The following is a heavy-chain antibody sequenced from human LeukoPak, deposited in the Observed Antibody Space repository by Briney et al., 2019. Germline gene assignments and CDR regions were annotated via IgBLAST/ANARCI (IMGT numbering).Heavy chain of an antibody. CDR3: ASIHSEGYMDV. J-gene: IGHJ6*03. CDR2: IYYMGRT. V-gene: IGHV4-59*01. CDR1: GGSLSSYY. D-gene: IGHD1-26*01. Sequence: SETLSLTCTHPGGSLSSYYWCWIRQPPRKGLVLTDYIYYMGRTNYNPTHKSRVTISVYTSKNQYSLKPSSVTAADTDVYYCASIHSEGYMDVWSKGTTVTVSS.